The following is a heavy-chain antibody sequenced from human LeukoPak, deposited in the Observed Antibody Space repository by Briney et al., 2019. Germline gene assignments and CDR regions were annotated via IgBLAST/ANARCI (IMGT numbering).Heavy chain of an antibody. J-gene: IGHJ4*02. CDR1: GFTFSSHG. D-gene: IGHD5-18*01. CDR2: IWHDGSKK. V-gene: IGHV3-33*01. CDR3: ARVLTASLDY. Sequence: GRSLRLSCAASGFTFSSHGMHWVRQAPGKGLEWVAVIWHDGSKKQYADSVKGRFTVSRDNSKNTLYLQMNSLRAEDTAVYYCARVLTASLDYWGQGTLVTVSS.